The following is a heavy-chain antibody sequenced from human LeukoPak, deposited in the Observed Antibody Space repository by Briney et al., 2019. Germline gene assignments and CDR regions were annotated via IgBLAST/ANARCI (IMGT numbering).Heavy chain of an antibody. CDR1: GDSISSGSYY. J-gene: IGHJ4*02. Sequence: PSETLSLTCTVSGDSISSGSYYWSWIRQPAGKGLEWIGRIHTSGSTNYNPSLKSRVTIPVDTSKNQFSLKLSSVTAADTAVYYCARVLQYDYGDYVDYWGQGTLVTVSS. D-gene: IGHD4-17*01. V-gene: IGHV4-61*02. CDR3: ARVLQYDYGDYVDY. CDR2: IHTSGST.